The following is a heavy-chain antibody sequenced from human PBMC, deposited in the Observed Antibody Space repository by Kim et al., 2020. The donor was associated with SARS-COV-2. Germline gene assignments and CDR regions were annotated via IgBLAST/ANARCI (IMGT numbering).Heavy chain of an antibody. J-gene: IGHJ4*02. CDR1: GYTFTTFA. Sequence: APVKVSCKASGYTFTTFALYWVRRAPGQRLEWMGWINGGNGNTRYSQKFQARVSITRDTSATTAYLELSGLRSEDTAVYYCAREAVAGSFDYWGQGTLVTVSS. D-gene: IGHD6-19*01. CDR2: INGGNGNT. V-gene: IGHV1-3*01. CDR3: AREAVAGSFDY.